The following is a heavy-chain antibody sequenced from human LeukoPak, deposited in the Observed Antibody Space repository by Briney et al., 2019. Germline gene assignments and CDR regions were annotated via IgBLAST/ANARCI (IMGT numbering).Heavy chain of an antibody. CDR1: GFTFSNYA. CDR3: AKERGGYNPFDY. J-gene: IGHJ4*02. CDR2: IGGSGGDT. V-gene: IGHV3-23*01. Sequence: PGGSLRLSCSVSGFTFSNYAMSWVRQAPGKGLEWVSAIGGSGGDTYYADSVKGRFTTSRDNSKNTLYLQMNSLRAEDTAVYYCAKERGGYNPFDYCGQGTLVTVSS. D-gene: IGHD5-24*01.